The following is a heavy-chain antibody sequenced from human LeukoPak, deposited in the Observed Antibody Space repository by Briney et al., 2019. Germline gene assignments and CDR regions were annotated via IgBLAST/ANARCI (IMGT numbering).Heavy chain of an antibody. V-gene: IGHV1-2*04. Sequence: ASVKVSCKASGYTFTGYYMHWVRQAPGQGLEWMGWINPNSGGTNYAQKFQGWVTMTRDTSISTAYMELSRLRSDDTAVYYCARNRVGAAAGNWFDPWGQGTLVTVSS. J-gene: IGHJ5*02. CDR3: ARNRVGAAAGNWFDP. D-gene: IGHD6-13*01. CDR2: INPNSGGT. CDR1: GYTFTGYY.